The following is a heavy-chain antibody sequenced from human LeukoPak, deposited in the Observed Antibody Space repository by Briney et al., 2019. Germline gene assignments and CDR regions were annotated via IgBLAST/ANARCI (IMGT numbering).Heavy chain of an antibody. CDR3: ARDGTAAGLYFDL. CDR2: ISSSGSTI. J-gene: IGHJ4*01. D-gene: IGHD6-13*01. V-gene: IGHV3-48*03. CDR1: GFTFSSYE. Sequence: GGSLRLSCAASGFTFSSYEMNWVRQAPGKGLEWLSYISSSGSTIYYADSVKGRFTISRDNAKNSLYLQMSSLRAEDTAVYYCARDGTAAGLYFDLWGQGTLVTVSS.